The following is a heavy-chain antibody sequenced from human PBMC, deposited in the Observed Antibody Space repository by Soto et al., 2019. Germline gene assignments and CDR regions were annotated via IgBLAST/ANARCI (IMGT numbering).Heavy chain of an antibody. D-gene: IGHD5-18*01. J-gene: IGHJ2*01. CDR1: GGPISSSSYY. Sequence: QLQLQESGPGLVRPSETLSLTCTVSGGPISSSSYYWGWIRQAPGKGLEWLATIYYTGYIYHNPSLKTHVTISVDTSKDQFSLKLTSVTAADTALYYCARSAIATHWFFDLWGRGTLVTVSS. V-gene: IGHV4-39*01. CDR2: IYYTGYI. CDR3: ARSAIATHWFFDL.